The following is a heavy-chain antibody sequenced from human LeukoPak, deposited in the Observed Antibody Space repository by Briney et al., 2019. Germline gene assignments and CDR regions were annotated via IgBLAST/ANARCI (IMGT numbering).Heavy chain of an antibody. V-gene: IGHV4-61*01. D-gene: IGHD5-12*01. CDR3: ARDGGLRLGRSYNWFDP. Sequence: SETLSLTCTVSGGSISSSSYYWGWIRQHPGKGLEWIGYIYYSGSTNYNPSLKSRVTISVDTSKNQFSLKLSPVTAADTAVYYCARDGGLRLGRSYNWFDPWGQGTLVTVSS. CDR1: GGSISSSSYY. J-gene: IGHJ5*02. CDR2: IYYSGST.